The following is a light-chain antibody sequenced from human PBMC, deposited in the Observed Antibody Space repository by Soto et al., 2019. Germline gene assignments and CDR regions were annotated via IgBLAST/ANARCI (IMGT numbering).Light chain of an antibody. V-gene: IGLV2-11*01. Sequence: QSALTQPRSVSGSPGQSVTFSCTGTSSDVGGYDYVSWYQHHPGKAPKLMIYDVSKRPSGVPDRFSGSKSGNTASLTISGLQAEDEADYYCCSYAGSYTLGVFGGGTKLTVL. CDR2: DVS. CDR3: CSYAGSYTLGV. J-gene: IGLJ3*02. CDR1: SSDVGGYDY.